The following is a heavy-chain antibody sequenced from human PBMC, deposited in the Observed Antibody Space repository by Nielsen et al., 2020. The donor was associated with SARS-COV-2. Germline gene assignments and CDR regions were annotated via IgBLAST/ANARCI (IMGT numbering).Heavy chain of an antibody. CDR2: ISHSGST. J-gene: IGHJ6*02. CDR3: ARERARYSSGWSYYYYGMDV. D-gene: IGHD6-19*01. V-gene: IGHV4-34*01. Sequence: RQAPGKGLEWIGEISHSGSTNYNPSLKSRVTISVDTSKNQFSLKLSSVTAADTAVYYCARERARYSSGWSYYYYGMDVWGQGTTVTVSS.